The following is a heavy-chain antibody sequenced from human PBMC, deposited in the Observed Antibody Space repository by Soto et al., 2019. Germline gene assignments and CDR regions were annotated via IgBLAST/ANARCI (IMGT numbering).Heavy chain of an antibody. CDR1: GFTFYTSA. CDR3: AMRVGATDY. D-gene: IGHD1-26*01. Sequence: QVQLVESGGGVVQPGRSLRLSCAASGFTFYTSALHWVRQAPGKGLEWVTFISYDGNSKYYTDSVKGRFTISRDNSKNTLCLQMNSLRAEDTAVYYCAMRVGATDYWGQGTLVIVSS. CDR2: ISYDGNSK. J-gene: IGHJ4*02. V-gene: IGHV3-30*03.